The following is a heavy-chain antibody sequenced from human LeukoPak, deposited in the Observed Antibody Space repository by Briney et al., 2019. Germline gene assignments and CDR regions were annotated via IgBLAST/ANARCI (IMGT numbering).Heavy chain of an antibody. CDR3: AKGMLATFDY. D-gene: IGHD5-24*01. J-gene: IGHJ4*02. CDR1: GFTFSSYG. Sequence: SGGSLRLSCAASGFTFSSYGMHWVRQAPGKGLEWVAFIRYDGSNKYYADSVKGRFTISRDNSKNTLYLQMSSLRGEDTAVYYCAKGMLATFDYWGQGTLVTVSS. V-gene: IGHV3-30*02. CDR2: IRYDGSNK.